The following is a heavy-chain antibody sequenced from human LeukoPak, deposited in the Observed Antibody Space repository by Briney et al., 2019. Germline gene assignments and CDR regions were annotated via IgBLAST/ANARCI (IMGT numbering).Heavy chain of an antibody. CDR3: ARGYRGYDCIFDY. CDR2: VYYTGST. J-gene: IGHJ4*02. D-gene: IGHD5-12*01. Sequence: KPSETLSLTCTVSGGSISSYYWSWIRQPPGKGLEWIGHVYYTGSTTYNPSLKSGVTISVDTSKNQFPLNLSSMTAADAAVDYCARGYRGYDCIFDYWGQGTLVTVSS. CDR1: GGSISSYY. V-gene: IGHV4-59*01.